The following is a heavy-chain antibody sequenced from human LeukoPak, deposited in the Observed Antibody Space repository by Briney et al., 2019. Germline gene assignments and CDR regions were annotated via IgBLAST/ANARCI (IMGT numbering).Heavy chain of an antibody. V-gene: IGHV3-23*01. CDR2: ISNNGGYT. CDR3: AKQLGYCSDGSCYFPY. D-gene: IGHD2-15*01. J-gene: IGHJ4*02. CDR1: GLTFSSSA. Sequence: GGSLRLSCAASGLTFSSSAMSWVRQAPGKGLEWVSAISNNGGYTYYADSVQGRFTISRDNSKSTLCLQMNSLRAEDTAVYYCAKQLGYCSDGSCYFPYWGQGTLVTVSS.